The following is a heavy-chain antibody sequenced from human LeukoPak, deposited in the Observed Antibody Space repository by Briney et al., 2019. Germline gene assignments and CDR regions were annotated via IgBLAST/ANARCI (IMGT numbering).Heavy chain of an antibody. Sequence: ASVKVSCKASGYTFTSYGISWVRQAPGQGLEWMGWISAYNGNTNYAQKLQGSVTMTTDTSTSTAYMELRSLRSDDTAVYYCARRGYCSSTSCHPVLVWYGMDVWGQGTTVSVSS. CDR2: ISAYNGNT. D-gene: IGHD2-2*01. J-gene: IGHJ6*02. V-gene: IGHV1-18*01. CDR3: ARRGYCSSTSCHPVLVWYGMDV. CDR1: GYTFTSYG.